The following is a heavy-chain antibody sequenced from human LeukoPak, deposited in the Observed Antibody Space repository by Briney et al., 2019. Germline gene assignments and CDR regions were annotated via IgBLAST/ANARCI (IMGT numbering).Heavy chain of an antibody. J-gene: IGHJ3*02. V-gene: IGHV4-39*07. CDR3: ARISGITMIVVVVTDAFDI. Sequence: SETLSLTCTVSSGSISSSSYYWGWIRQPPGKRLEWIGNIYYGGTTYYNPSLKSRVTISVDTSKNQFSLRLSSVTAADTAVYYCARISGITMIVVVVTDAFDIWGQGTMVTVSS. D-gene: IGHD3-22*01. CDR1: SGSISSSSYY. CDR2: IYYGGTT.